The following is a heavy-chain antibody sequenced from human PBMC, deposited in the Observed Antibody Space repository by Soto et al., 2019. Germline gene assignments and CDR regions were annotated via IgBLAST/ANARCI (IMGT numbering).Heavy chain of an antibody. CDR1: GFSFDSYV. Sequence: EVYLLESGGDLVQPGGSLRLSCAASGFSFDSYVMNWVRQAPGKGLEWVSSISPSGGGANYADSVKGRFTISRDNSKKKLSLQKKSLRAEGTAVNYCAKDLEQLTWGLHRDGLDVWGQGTTVTVSS. D-gene: IGHD1-1*01. V-gene: IGHV3-23*01. CDR3: AKDLEQLTWGLHRDGLDV. CDR2: ISPSGGGA. J-gene: IGHJ6*02.